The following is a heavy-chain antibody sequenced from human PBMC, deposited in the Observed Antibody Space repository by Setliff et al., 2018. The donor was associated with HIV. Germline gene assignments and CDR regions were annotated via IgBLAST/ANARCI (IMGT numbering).Heavy chain of an antibody. Sequence: SETLSLTCTVSGGSISNRYWSWIRENPGKGLEWIGYIYTSGSTIYNPSLQSRVTISVDTSKNQFSLKLSSLTAADTAVYFCARLIHTGLLYFDFWGLGTLVTVSS. D-gene: IGHD2-8*02. J-gene: IGHJ4*02. V-gene: IGHV4-4*09. CDR1: GGSISNRY. CDR3: ARLIHTGLLYFDF. CDR2: IYTSGST.